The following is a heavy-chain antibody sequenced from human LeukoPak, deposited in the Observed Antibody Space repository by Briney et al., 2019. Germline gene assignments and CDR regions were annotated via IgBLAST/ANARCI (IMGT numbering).Heavy chain of an antibody. V-gene: IGHV3-23*01. D-gene: IGHD4-17*01. J-gene: IGHJ4*02. Sequence: PGGSLRLSCTASGSTFSSYGMNWVRQAPGKGLEWVSGISGSGGITYYADSVKGRFSISRQNSKNTLYLKMNSLRAEDTAVYYCAKNTTVTIDYWGQGTLVTVSS. CDR1: GSTFSSYG. CDR3: AKNTTVTIDY. CDR2: ISGSGGIT.